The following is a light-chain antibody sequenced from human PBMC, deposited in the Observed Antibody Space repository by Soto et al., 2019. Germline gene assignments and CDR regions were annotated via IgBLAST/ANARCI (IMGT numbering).Light chain of an antibody. CDR3: LQDDDYPRT. CDR1: EDIGSE. CDR2: GAS. V-gene: IGKV1-6*02. Sequence: AIQMPQSPSSLSASVGDRLIITCRASEDIGSELGWYQHRPGTAPKLLIYGASRWESGVPSRFSASGSGTYFTLLINTMQPEDCATYYCLQDDDYPRTFGQGTKVEL. J-gene: IGKJ1*01.